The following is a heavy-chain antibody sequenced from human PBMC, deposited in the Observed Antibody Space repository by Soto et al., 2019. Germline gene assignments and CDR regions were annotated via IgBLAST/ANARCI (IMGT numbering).Heavy chain of an antibody. CDR1: GFTFSEYW. CDR3: ARTGYMDV. V-gene: IGHV3-7*01. J-gene: IGHJ6*03. Sequence: GGSLRLSCAASGFTFSEYWMSWVRQAPGKGLEWEANIKQDGSEKYYVDSVKGRFTISRDDAKDSLYLQMNSLRAEDTAVYYCARTGYMDVWGKGTTVTVSS. CDR2: IKQDGSEK.